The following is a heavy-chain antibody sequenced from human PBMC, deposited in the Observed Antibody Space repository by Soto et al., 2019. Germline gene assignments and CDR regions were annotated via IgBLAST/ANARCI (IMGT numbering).Heavy chain of an antibody. CDR2: IYYSGST. CDR1: GGSISSYY. D-gene: IGHD2-2*01. V-gene: IGHV4-59*08. J-gene: IGHJ6*03. CDR3: ARTLGYCSSTSCLSRYSMDV. Sequence: SETLSLTCTVSGGSISSYYWSWIRQPPGKGLEWIGYIYYSGSTNYNPSLKSLVTISVNTSKNQFSLKLSSVTAADTAVYYCARTLGYCSSTSCLSRYSMDVWGKGTTVTVS.